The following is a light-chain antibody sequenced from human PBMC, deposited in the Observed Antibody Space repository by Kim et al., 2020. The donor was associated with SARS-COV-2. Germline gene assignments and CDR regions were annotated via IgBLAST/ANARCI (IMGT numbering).Light chain of an antibody. V-gene: IGKV3-15*01. CDR2: GAS. Sequence: PGERVTLSCRASQSVRNNLAWYQQRPGQAPRLLLYGASTRATDISARFSGSGSGTEFTLTIRSLQSEDIAVYYCQQYNDWPLLSFGGGTKVDIK. J-gene: IGKJ4*01. CDR3: QQYNDWPLLS. CDR1: QSVRNN.